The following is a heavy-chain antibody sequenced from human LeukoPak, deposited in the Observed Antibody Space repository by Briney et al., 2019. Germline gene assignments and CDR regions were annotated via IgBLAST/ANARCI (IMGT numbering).Heavy chain of an antibody. CDR2: IYYSGST. D-gene: IGHD6-13*01. Sequence: SETLSLTCTVSGGSISSSSYYWGWIRQPPGKGLEWIGSIYYSGSTYYNPSLKSRVTISVDTSKNQFSLKLSSVTAADTAVYYCARQSIEAAAGGMAFDIWGQGTMVTVSS. CDR1: GGSISSSSYY. J-gene: IGHJ3*02. CDR3: ARQSIEAAAGGMAFDI. V-gene: IGHV4-39*01.